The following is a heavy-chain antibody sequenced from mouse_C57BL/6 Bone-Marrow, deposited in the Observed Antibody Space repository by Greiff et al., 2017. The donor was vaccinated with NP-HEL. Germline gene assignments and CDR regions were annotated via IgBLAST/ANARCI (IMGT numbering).Heavy chain of an antibody. CDR2: ISDGGSYT. CDR1: GFTFSSYA. D-gene: IGHD3-2*02. Sequence: EVQRVESGGGLVKPGGSLKLSCAASGFTFSSYAMSWVRQTPEKRLEWVATISDGGSYTYYPDNVKGRFTISRDNAKNNLYLQMSHLKSEDTAMYYCAREQLQARGFAYWGQGTLVTVSA. CDR3: AREQLQARGFAY. J-gene: IGHJ3*01. V-gene: IGHV5-4*01.